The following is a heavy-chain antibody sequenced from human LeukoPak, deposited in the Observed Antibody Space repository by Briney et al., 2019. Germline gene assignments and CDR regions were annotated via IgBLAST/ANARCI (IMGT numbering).Heavy chain of an antibody. V-gene: IGHV3-30*18. D-gene: IGHD1-1*01. CDR3: AKDQLAGLSRPYVFDI. J-gene: IGHJ3*02. Sequence: GGSLRLSCAASGFTFSTYAMHWVRQAPGKGLEWVAVISYDGSNKYFADSVKGRFTISRDNSKNTLYLQMSSLRPEDTAVYYCAKDQLAGLSRPYVFDIWGQGTMVTVSS. CDR1: GFTFSTYA. CDR2: ISYDGSNK.